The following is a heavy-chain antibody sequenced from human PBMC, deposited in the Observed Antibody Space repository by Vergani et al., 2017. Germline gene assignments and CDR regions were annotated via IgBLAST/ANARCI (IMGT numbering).Heavy chain of an antibody. CDR2: INWNSDSI. CDR1: GFTFDDYA. V-gene: IGHV3-9*01. D-gene: IGHD6-13*01. Sequence: EVQLVESGGGLVQPGRSLRLSCAASGFTFDDYAFHWVRQAPGKGLEWVSGINWNSDSIAYADSVKGRFTISRDNAKNSLYLQMNSLRAEDTALYYCVKDIAASGNYWYFDLWGRGTLVTVSS. CDR3: VKDIAASGNYWYFDL. J-gene: IGHJ2*01.